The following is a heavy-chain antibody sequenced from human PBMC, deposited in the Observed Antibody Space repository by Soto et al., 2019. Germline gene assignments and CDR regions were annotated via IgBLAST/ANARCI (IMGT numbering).Heavy chain of an antibody. D-gene: IGHD3-9*01. CDR2: VYDNGRP. J-gene: IGHJ4*02. V-gene: IGHV4-59*01. Sequence: SETLSLTCTISGGSISVYYWSWIRQSPRQGLEWIGYVYDNGRPYRSPSLKSRVTISADTSKNQISLKLTSATAADTAVYYCARGVGSSPPRYWGRGTLVTVSS. CDR3: ARGVGSSPPRY. CDR1: GGSISVYY.